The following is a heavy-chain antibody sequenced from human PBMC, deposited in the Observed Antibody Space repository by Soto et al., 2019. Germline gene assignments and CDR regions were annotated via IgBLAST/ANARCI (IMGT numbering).Heavy chain of an antibody. V-gene: IGHV1-46*03. D-gene: IGHD3-3*01. CDR2: INPSGGST. J-gene: IGHJ5*02. Sequence: GASVKVSCKASGYTFTSYYMHWVRQAPGQGLEWMGIINPSGGSTSYAQKFQGRVTMTRDTSTSTVYMELSSLRSEDTAVYYCARDPAPLRFLEWSPYNWFDPWGQGTLVTVSS. CDR1: GYTFTSYY. CDR3: ARDPAPLRFLEWSPYNWFDP.